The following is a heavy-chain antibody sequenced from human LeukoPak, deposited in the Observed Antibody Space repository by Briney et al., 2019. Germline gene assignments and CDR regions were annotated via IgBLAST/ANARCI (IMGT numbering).Heavy chain of an antibody. Sequence: ASVKVSCKASGYTFTSYGISWVRQAPGQGLEWMGWISAYNGNTNYAQKLQGRVTMTTDTSTSTAYMELRSLRSDDAAVYYCARDVARGYQLLPIDYWGQGTLVTVSS. D-gene: IGHD2-2*01. CDR2: ISAYNGNT. CDR1: GYTFTSYG. V-gene: IGHV1-18*01. CDR3: ARDVARGYQLLPIDY. J-gene: IGHJ4*02.